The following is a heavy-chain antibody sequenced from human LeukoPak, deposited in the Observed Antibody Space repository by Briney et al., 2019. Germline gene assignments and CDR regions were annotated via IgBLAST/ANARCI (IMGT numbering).Heavy chain of an antibody. Sequence: GATVKVSCKASGGTFSSYAISWVRQAPGQGLEWMGGIIPIFGTANYAQKFQGRVTITADKSTSTAYMELSSLRSEDTAVYYCARTNEYYYYMDVWGKGTTVTVSS. CDR1: GGTFSSYA. V-gene: IGHV1-69*06. D-gene: IGHD1-1*01. CDR3: ARTNEYYYYMDV. J-gene: IGHJ6*03. CDR2: IIPIFGTA.